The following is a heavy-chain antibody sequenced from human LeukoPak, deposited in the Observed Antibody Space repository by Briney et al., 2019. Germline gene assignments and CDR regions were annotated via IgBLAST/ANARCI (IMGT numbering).Heavy chain of an antibody. J-gene: IGHJ6*02. V-gene: IGHV3-53*01. D-gene: IGHD2-8*02. CDR3: ARDLVRGRYYYYGMDV. CDR2: IYSGGST. Sequence: GGSLRLSCAASGFTVSSNYMSWVRQAPGKGLEWVSVIYSGGSTYYADSVKGRFTISRGNSKNTLYLQMNSLRAEDTAVYYCARDLVRGRYYYYGMDVWGQGTTVTVSS. CDR1: GFTVSSNY.